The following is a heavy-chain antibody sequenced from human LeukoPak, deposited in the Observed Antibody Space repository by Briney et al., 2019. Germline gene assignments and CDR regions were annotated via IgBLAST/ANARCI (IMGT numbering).Heavy chain of an antibody. CDR1: GYSISSGYY. CDR2: IYHSGST. V-gene: IGHV4-38-2*02. CDR3: ARAPYYYDSSGYYYDGYYFDY. D-gene: IGHD3-22*01. Sequence: SETLSLTCTVSGYSISSGYYWGWIRQPPGKGLEWIGSIYHSGSTYYNPSLKSRVTISVDTSKNQFSLKLSSVTAADTAVYYCARAPYYYDSSGYYYDGYYFDYWGQGTLVTVSS. J-gene: IGHJ4*02.